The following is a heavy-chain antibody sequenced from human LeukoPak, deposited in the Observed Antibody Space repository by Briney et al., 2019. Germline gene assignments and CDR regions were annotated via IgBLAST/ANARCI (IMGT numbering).Heavy chain of an antibody. Sequence: GRSLRLSCAASGFTFDDYAMHWVRQAPGKGLEWVSGISWNSGSTGYADSVKGRFTISRDNAKNSLYLQMNSLRAEDTALYYCAKDKDFGVDPPYYFDYWGQGTLVTVSS. J-gene: IGHJ4*02. D-gene: IGHD3-3*01. CDR1: GFTFDDYA. CDR3: AKDKDFGVDPPYYFDY. CDR2: ISWNSGST. V-gene: IGHV3-9*01.